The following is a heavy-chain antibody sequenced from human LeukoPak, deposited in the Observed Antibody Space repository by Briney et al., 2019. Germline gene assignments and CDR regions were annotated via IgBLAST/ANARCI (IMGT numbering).Heavy chain of an antibody. J-gene: IGHJ5*02. CDR1: GGSLSSGDYY. CDR2: MYYSGST. V-gene: IGHV4-30-4*01. Sequence: SQTMSLTCTVSGGSLSSGDYYWSWIRQPPGKGLEWIAYMYYSGSTYYNPSLKSRITMSADTSKNQLSLKLSSATATDAAVYYCARPYYYDSRIDPWGQGILVTVSS. D-gene: IGHD3-22*01. CDR3: ARPYYYDSRIDP.